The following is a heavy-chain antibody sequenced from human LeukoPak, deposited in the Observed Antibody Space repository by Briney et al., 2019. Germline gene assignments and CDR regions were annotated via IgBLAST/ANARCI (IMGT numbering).Heavy chain of an antibody. CDR3: AKEKYYFDY. CDR2: VSGSGDTT. Sequence: GGSLRPSCAASGLTVITYDMSWVRQAPGKGLEWVSSVSGSGDTTCYADSVKGRFTISRDNSKNTLYLQMNSLRAEDTAVYYCAKEKYYFDYWGQGTLVTVSS. J-gene: IGHJ4*02. CDR1: GLTVITYD. V-gene: IGHV3-23*01.